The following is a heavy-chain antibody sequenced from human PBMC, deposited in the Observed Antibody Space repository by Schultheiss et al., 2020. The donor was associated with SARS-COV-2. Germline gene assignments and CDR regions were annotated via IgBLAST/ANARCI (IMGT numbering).Heavy chain of an antibody. CDR2: ISYDGNNK. Sequence: GGSLRLSCAASGFTFSSYGMHWVRQAPGKGLEWLTRISYDGNNKYYADSVKGRFTISRDNSKDTLSLQMNSLGPDDTGIYYCARGHGYYYYMDVWGKGTTVTVSS. CDR1: GFTFSSYG. CDR3: ARGHGYYYYMDV. V-gene: IGHV3-30*19. J-gene: IGHJ6*03.